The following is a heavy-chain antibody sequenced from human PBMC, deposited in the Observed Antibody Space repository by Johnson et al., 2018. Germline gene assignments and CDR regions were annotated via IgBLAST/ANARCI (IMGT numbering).Heavy chain of an antibody. CDR3: AKDKDSQGIVSRLYFQH. CDR2: ISYDGSNK. Sequence: QLVQSGGGVVQPGRSLRLSCAASGFTFSSYGMHWVRQAPGKGLEWVAVISYDGSNKYYADSVKGRFTISRDNSKNTLYLQMNSLRAEDTAVYYCAKDKDSQGIVSRLYFQHWGQGTLVTVSS. CDR1: GFTFSSYG. D-gene: IGHD3-16*02. V-gene: IGHV3-30*18. J-gene: IGHJ1*01.